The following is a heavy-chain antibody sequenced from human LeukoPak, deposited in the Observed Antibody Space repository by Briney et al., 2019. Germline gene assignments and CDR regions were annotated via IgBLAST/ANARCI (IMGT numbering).Heavy chain of an antibody. CDR2: NYYSGIT. CDR3: ARDSGTRKFFQH. CDR1: GSSINSYY. Sequence: SETLSLTCTVSGSSINSYYWSWIRQPPGKGLGWIGYNYYSGITNYNPSLKSRVTISVDTSKNQFSLKLSSVTAADTAVYYCARDSGTRKFFQHWGQGTLVTVSS. D-gene: IGHD5-12*01. V-gene: IGHV4-4*08. J-gene: IGHJ1*01.